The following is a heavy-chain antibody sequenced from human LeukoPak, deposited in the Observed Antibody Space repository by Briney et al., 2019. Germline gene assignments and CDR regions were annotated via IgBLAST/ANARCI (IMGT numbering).Heavy chain of an antibody. CDR1: GYTFTSYY. D-gene: IGHD1-1*01. J-gene: IGHJ3*02. CDR2: INPSGGST. Sequence: GASVKVSCKASGYTFTSYYMHWVRQAPGQGLEWMGIINPSGGSTSYAQKFQGRVTMTRDMSTSTVYMELSSLRSEDTAVYYCAVPRRWNDVFDIWGQGTMVTVSS. CDR3: AVPRRWNDVFDI. V-gene: IGHV1-46*01.